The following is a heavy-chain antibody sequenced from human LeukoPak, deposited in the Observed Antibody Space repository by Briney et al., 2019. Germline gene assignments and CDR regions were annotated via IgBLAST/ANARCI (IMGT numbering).Heavy chain of an antibody. Sequence: AGGSLRLSCAASGFTFSSYWMSWVRQALVKGLVCVANIKQDGSEKYYVDSVKGRFTISRDNAKNSLYLQINSLKTDDTAVYYCTRVGSGDNEIYDYWGQGTLVTVSS. D-gene: IGHD2-21*02. CDR3: TRVGSGDNEIYDY. V-gene: IGHV3-7*03. CDR2: IKQDGSEK. J-gene: IGHJ4*02. CDR1: GFTFSSYW.